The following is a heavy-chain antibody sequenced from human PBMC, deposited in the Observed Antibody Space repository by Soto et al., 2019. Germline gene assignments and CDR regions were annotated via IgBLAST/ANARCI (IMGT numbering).Heavy chain of an antibody. D-gene: IGHD6-13*01. CDR1: GFTFSSYG. Sequence: PGGSLRLSCAASGFTFSSYGMHWVRQAPGKGLEWVAVIWYDGSNKYYADSVKGRFTISRDNSKNTLYLQMNSLRAEDTAVYYCARDSEGDRSSWYGMAVWGQGTTVTVSS. J-gene: IGHJ6*02. CDR3: ARDSEGDRSSWYGMAV. CDR2: IWYDGSNK. V-gene: IGHV3-33*01.